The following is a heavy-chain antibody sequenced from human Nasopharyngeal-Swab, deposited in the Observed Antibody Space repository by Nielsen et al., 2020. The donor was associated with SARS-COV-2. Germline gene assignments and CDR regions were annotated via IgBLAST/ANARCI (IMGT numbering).Heavy chain of an antibody. CDR1: GFTVSSNY. CDR2: IYSGGST. CDR3: AKDRGRYYYGMDV. J-gene: IGHJ6*02. Sequence: GGSLRLSCAASGFTVSSNYMSWVRQAPGKGLEWVSVIYSGGSTYYADSVKGRFTISRDNSKNTLYLQMNSLRAEDTAVYYCAKDRGRYYYGMDVWGQGTTVTVSS. V-gene: IGHV3-66*01.